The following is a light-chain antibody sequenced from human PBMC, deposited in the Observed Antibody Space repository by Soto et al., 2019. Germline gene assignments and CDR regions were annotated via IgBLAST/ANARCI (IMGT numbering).Light chain of an antibody. J-gene: IGKJ2*01. CDR3: QQYTNWPPYT. CDR2: GAS. Sequence: EIVMTQSPATLSVSPGERVTLSCRASQSVSTNLAWYQQKPGKSPKLLIYGASTSATGIPARFRGSGSETEFTLTISSLQSEDFAVDYCQQYTNWPPYTFGQGTNLEIK. CDR1: QSVSTN. V-gene: IGKV3-15*01.